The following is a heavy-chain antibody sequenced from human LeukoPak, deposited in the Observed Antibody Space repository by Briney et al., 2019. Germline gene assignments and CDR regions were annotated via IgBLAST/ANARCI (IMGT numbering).Heavy chain of an antibody. D-gene: IGHD5-24*01. J-gene: IGHJ4*02. V-gene: IGHV3-48*03. CDR3: ARGERWLTIPGIDY. Sequence: GGSLGLSCAASGFTFSSYEMNWVRQIPGKGLEWISYINSGGTTMYYADSVKGRFTISRDNAKSSLYLQMNSLRADDTAVYYCARGERWLTIPGIDYWGLGTLVTVSS. CDR1: GFTFSSYE. CDR2: INSGGTTM.